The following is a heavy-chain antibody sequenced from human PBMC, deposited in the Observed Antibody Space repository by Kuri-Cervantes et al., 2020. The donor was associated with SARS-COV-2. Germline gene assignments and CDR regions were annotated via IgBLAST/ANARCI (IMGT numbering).Heavy chain of an antibody. V-gene: IGHV4-59*08. Sequence: SETLSLTCTGSGGSISSYYWSWIRQPPGKGLEWIGYIYYSGSTNYNPSLKSRVTISVDTSKNRFFLKLSSVTAAGTAVYYCARPAGYSGSYWGHAFDIWGQGRMVTVSS. CDR1: GGSISSYY. CDR2: IYYSGST. J-gene: IGHJ3*02. D-gene: IGHD1-26*01. CDR3: ARPAGYSGSYWGHAFDI.